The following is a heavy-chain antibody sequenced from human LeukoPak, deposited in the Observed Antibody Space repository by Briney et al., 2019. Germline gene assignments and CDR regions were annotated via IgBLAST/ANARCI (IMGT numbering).Heavy chain of an antibody. CDR3: ARDLHSSSPDY. J-gene: IGHJ4*02. CDR1: GCIFASYG. V-gene: IGHV1-18*01. Sequence: ASVKVSCKASGCIFASYGISWVRQAPGQGLEWMGWISAYNGNTNYAQELQDRVTMTTDTSTSTAYMELRSLRSDDTAVYYCARDLHSSSPDYWGQGTLVTVSS. D-gene: IGHD6-13*01. CDR2: ISAYNGNT.